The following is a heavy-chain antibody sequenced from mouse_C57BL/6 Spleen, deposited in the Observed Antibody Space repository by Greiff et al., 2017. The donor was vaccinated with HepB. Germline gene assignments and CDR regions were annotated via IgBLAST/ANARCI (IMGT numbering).Heavy chain of an antibody. V-gene: IGHV14-1*01. Sequence: EVQLQQSGAELVRPGASVKLSCTASGFNIKDYYMHWVKQRPEQGLEWIGRIDPEDGDTEYAPKFQGKATMTADTSSNTAYLQLSSLTSEDTAVYYCTPYYYGSSWCAYWGQGTLVTVSA. D-gene: IGHD1-1*01. CDR1: GFNIKDYY. CDR3: TPYYYGSSWCAY. CDR2: IDPEDGDT. J-gene: IGHJ3*01.